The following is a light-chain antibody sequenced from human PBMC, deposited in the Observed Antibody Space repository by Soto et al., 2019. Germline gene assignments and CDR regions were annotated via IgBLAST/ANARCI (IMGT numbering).Light chain of an antibody. CDR1: QSLNTD. V-gene: IGKV3-15*01. J-gene: IGKJ4*01. CDR3: QHYNNLPLT. CDR2: GAS. Sequence: EILLTQSPASLSVSPGESATLSCRASQSLNTDLAWYQQKPGQAPRLLLYGASTRATGTPTRFSGSGSGTEFTLTISSLQSEDFAIYYCQHYNNLPLTFGGGTKVDIK.